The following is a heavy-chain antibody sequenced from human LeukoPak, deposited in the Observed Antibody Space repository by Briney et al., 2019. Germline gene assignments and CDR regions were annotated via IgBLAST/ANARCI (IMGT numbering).Heavy chain of an antibody. D-gene: IGHD3-10*01. CDR3: ARLHRSLSIRMVRVYYFDY. CDR2: IYYSGST. V-gene: IGHV4-39*01. J-gene: IGHJ4*02. CDR1: GGSISSSSYC. Sequence: SETLSLTCTVSGGSISSSSYCWGWIRQPPGKGLEWIGSIYYSGSTYYNPSLKSRVTISVDTSKNQFSLKLSSVTAADTAVYYCARLHRSLSIRMVRVYYFDYWGQGTLVTVSS.